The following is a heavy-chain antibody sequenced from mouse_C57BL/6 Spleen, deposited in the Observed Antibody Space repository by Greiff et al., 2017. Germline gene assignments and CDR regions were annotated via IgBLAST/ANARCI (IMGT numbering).Heavy chain of an antibody. J-gene: IGHJ3*01. Sequence: QVQLQQSGPELVKPGASVKLSCKASGYTFTSYDINWVKQRPGQGLEWIGWIYPRDGSTKYNEKFKGKATLTVDTSSSTAYMELNSLSSEDSAVYFCARELTGPWFAYWGQGTLVTVSA. CDR3: ARELTGPWFAY. V-gene: IGHV1-85*01. CDR1: GYTFTSYD. CDR2: IYPRDGST. D-gene: IGHD4-1*01.